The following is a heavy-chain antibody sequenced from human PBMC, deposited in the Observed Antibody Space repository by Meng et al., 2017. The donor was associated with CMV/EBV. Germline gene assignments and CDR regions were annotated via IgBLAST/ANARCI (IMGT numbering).Heavy chain of an antibody. Sequence: SGCTLSDDYMRWIRQALGKGVEWVSYIRDSGSNRYYADSVRGRCTISRDKDKNSLYVQKNSLRAEDTAVYYCARGGRGSSSWPLDYWGQGTLVTVSS. D-gene: IGHD6-13*01. CDR1: GCTLSDDY. J-gene: IGHJ4*02. CDR3: ARGGRGSSSWPLDY. V-gene: IGHV3-11*01. CDR2: IRDSGSNR.